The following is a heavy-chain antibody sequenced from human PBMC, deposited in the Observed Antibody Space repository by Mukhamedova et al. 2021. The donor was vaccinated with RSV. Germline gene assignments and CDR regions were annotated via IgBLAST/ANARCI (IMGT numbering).Heavy chain of an antibody. Sequence: VSGFSIIGGTTYYADSVKGRFTISRDNSKNTLYLQMSSLRAEDTAVYYCARTNAGWGQGTLVTVSS. CDR3: ARTNAG. V-gene: IGHV3-23*01. D-gene: IGHD1-14*01. J-gene: IGHJ4*02. CDR2: FSIIGGTT.